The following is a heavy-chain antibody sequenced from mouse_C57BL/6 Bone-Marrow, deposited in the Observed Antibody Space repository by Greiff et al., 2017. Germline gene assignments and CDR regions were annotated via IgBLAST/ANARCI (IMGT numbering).Heavy chain of an antibody. CDR1: GFTFSDYG. Sequence: VQLKESGGGLVKPGGSLKLSCAASGFTFSDYGMHRVRQAPEKGLEWVAYISSGSSTIYYADTVKGRFTISRDNAKNTLFLQMTSLRSEDTAMYYCAVYYYGSRRYFDVWGTGTTVTVSS. CDR2: ISSGSSTI. J-gene: IGHJ1*03. CDR3: AVYYYGSRRYFDV. V-gene: IGHV5-17*01. D-gene: IGHD1-1*01.